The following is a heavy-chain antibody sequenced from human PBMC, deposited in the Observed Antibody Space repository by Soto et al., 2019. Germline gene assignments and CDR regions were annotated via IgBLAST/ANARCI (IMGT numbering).Heavy chain of an antibody. CDR1: GGSSSSGGYY. J-gene: IGHJ6*02. D-gene: IGHD2-2*01. Sequence: QVQLQESGPGLVKPSQTLSLTCTVSGGSSSSGGYYWSWSRQHPGKGLEWIGYLYYSGSTYYNPSLKSRVTISVDTSKNQLSLKLSSVTAADTAVYYCASTRYCSSTSCPYYYYYYGMDVWVQGTTVTVSS. CDR3: ASTRYCSSTSCPYYYYYYGMDV. CDR2: LYYSGST. V-gene: IGHV4-31*03.